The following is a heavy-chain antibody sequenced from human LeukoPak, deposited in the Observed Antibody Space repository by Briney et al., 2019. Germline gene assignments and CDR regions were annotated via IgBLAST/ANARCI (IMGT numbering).Heavy chain of an antibody. V-gene: IGHV1-2*02. Sequence: ASVNVSCKASGYTFTGFYIHWVRQAPGQGLEWMGWINPNSGGTNYAQKFQGRVTMTRDTSIRTAYMELSRLTSDDTAVYYCARDLTDSGDSKWGQGTLVTVSS. CDR1: GYTFTGFY. CDR2: INPNSGGT. CDR3: ARDLTDSGDSK. J-gene: IGHJ4*02. D-gene: IGHD4-11*01.